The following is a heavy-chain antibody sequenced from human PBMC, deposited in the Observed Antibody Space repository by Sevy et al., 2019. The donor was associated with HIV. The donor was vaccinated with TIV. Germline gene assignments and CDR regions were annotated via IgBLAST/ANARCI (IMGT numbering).Heavy chain of an antibody. J-gene: IGHJ4*02. Sequence: SETLSLTCAVYGGSFGGYYWSWIRQPPGKGLEWIGEINHSGSTNYNPSLKSRVTISVDTSKNQFSLKLSSVTAADTAVYYCARGDRGYSYGVDYWGQGTLVTVSS. CDR2: INHSGST. CDR3: ARGDRGYSYGVDY. CDR1: GGSFGGYY. D-gene: IGHD5-18*01. V-gene: IGHV4-34*01.